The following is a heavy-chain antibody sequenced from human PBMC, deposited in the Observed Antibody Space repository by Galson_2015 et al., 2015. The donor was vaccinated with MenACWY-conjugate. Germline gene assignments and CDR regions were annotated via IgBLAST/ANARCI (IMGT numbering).Heavy chain of an antibody. D-gene: IGHD3-22*01. J-gene: IGHJ5*02. Sequence: RQAPGKGLEWVSIIYRDGKTFYADSVQGRFIISRDNSKNTLYLQMNSLTAEDTAVYYCARESGDSSGHPSSWGQGTLVTVSS. CDR2: IYRDGKT. CDR3: ARESGDSSGHPSS. V-gene: IGHV3-53*01.